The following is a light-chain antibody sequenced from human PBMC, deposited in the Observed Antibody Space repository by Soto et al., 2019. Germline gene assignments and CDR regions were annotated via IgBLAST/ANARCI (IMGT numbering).Light chain of an antibody. CDR1: QSVGSL. CDR3: QQRSNWPIT. CDR2: DAS. Sequence: EIVLTQSPATLSLSPGEGATLSCRASQSVGSLLAWYQQKPGQAPRLVIYDASNRATGIPARFSGSGSGTDFTLIISSLEPEDFAVYYCQQRSNWPITFGQGTRLEIK. J-gene: IGKJ5*01. V-gene: IGKV3-11*01.